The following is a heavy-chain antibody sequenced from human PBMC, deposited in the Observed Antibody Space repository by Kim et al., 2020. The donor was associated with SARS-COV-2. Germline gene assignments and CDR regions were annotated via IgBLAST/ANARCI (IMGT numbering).Heavy chain of an antibody. CDR3: ARLSYDTIRFDY. J-gene: IGHJ4*02. CDR2: IYPGDSDT. Sequence: GESLKISCKASGYSFISYWIGWVRQMPGKGLEWMGIIYPGDSDTRYSPSFQGQVTISVDKSISTAYLQWSSLKASDSAVYYCARLSYDTIRFDYWGQGTLVPVSS. D-gene: IGHD3-10*01. V-gene: IGHV5-51*01. CDR1: GYSFISYW.